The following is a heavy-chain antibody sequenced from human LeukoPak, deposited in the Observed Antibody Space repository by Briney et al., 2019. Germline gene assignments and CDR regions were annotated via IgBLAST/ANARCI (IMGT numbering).Heavy chain of an antibody. CDR1: GGSISNYS. J-gene: IGHJ5*02. CDR3: ARVGSDWNDVRYNWFDP. CDR2: IFQSGST. V-gene: IGHV4-30-2*01. D-gene: IGHD1-1*01. Sequence: SETLSLTCTVSGGSISNYSWSWIRQPPGKGLEWIGYIFQSGSTYYNPSLKSRVTISVDRSKNQFSLKLSSVTAADTAVYYCARVGSDWNDVRYNWFDPWGQGTLVTVSS.